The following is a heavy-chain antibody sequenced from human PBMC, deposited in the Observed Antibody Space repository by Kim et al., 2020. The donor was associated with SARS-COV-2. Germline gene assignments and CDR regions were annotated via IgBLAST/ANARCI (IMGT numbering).Heavy chain of an antibody. V-gene: IGHV3-11*03. J-gene: IGHJ6*02. D-gene: IGHD3-22*01. CDR3: ARLGSGYQNYYYYGMDV. Sequence: VKGRFTISRDNAKNSLYLQMNSLRAEDTAVYYCARLGSGYQNYYYYGMDVWGQGTTVTVSS.